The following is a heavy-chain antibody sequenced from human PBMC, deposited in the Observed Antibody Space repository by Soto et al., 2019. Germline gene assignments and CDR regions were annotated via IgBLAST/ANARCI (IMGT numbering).Heavy chain of an antibody. CDR2: IYHTGST. CDR1: GVSISTNNW. Sequence: QVQLQESGPGLVKPSGTVSLTCAVSGVSISTNNWWTWVRQPPGKGLEWIGEIYHTGSTNHNPSLKNRVIISVDMWKNQVSLKLSSVTAAETALYYCARTLSDSSGFDYWGQGTLVSVSS. V-gene: IGHV4-4*02. D-gene: IGHD3-22*01. CDR3: ARTLSDSSGFDY. J-gene: IGHJ4*02.